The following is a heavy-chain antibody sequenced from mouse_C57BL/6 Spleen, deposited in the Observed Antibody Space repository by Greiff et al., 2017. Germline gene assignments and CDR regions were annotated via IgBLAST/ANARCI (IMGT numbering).Heavy chain of an antibody. J-gene: IGHJ3*01. V-gene: IGHV1-15*01. Sequence: SGAELVRPGASVTLSCKASGYTFTDYEMHWVKQTPVHGLEWIGAIDPETGGTAYNQKFKGKAILTADKSSSTAYMELRSLTSEDSSVYYWTRSGGSSYDWFAYWGQGTLVTVSA. CDR2: IDPETGGT. CDR3: TRSGGSSYDWFAY. CDR1: GYTFTDYE. D-gene: IGHD1-1*01.